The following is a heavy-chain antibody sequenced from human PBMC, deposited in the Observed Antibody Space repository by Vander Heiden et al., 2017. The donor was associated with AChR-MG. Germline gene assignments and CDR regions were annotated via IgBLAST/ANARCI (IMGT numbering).Heavy chain of an antibody. J-gene: IGHJ6*02. CDR1: GASISSGGYY. D-gene: IGHD6-6*01. V-gene: IGHV4-31*03. CDR2: IYYSGST. CDR3: ARDPTFNRPPEPYGMDV. Sequence: QVQLQESGPGLVKPSQTLSLTCTVSGASISSGGYYWSWIRQHPGKVLEWIGYIYYSGSTYYNPSLKSRVTISVDTSKNQFSLKLSSGTAADTAVYYCARDPTFNRPPEPYGMDVWCQGPTVTVSS.